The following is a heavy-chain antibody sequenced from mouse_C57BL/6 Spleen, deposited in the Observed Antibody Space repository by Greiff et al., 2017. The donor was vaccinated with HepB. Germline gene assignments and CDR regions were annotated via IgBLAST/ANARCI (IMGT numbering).Heavy chain of an antibody. CDR2: IDPSDSYT. D-gene: IGHD1-1*01. CDR3: ARGITTVLDY. V-gene: IGHV1-59*01. CDR1: GYTFTSYW. Sequence: QVHVKQPGAELVRPGTSVKLSCKASGYTFTSYWMHWVKQRPGQGLEWIGVIDPSDSYTNYNQKFKGKATLTVDTSSSTAYMQLSSLTSEDSAVYYCARGITTVLDYWGQGTTLTVSS. J-gene: IGHJ2*01.